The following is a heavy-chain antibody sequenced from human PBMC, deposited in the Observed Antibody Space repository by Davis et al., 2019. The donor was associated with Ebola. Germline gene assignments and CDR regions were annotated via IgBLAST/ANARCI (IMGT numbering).Heavy chain of an antibody. J-gene: IGHJ4*02. CDR2: IIPILGIA. D-gene: IGHD6-13*01. Sequence: SVKVSCKASGYTFTSYDINWVRQAPGQGLEWMGRIIPILGIANYAQKFQGRVTITADKSTSTAYMELSSLRSEDTAVYYCARDPQGQLKTADYFDYWGQGTLVTVSS. CDR3: ARDPQGQLKTADYFDY. CDR1: GYTFTSYD. V-gene: IGHV1-69*04.